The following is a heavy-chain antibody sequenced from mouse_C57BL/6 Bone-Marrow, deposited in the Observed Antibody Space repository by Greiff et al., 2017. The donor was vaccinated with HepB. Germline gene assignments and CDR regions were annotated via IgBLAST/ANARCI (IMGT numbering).Heavy chain of an antibody. CDR1: GYTFTDYE. CDR2: IDPETGGT. V-gene: IGHV1-15*01. CDR3: TRWGNYSNPYYFDY. Sequence: QVQLQQSGAELVRPGASVTLSCKASGYTFTDYEMHWVMQTPVHGLEWIGAIDPETGGTAYNQKFKGKAILTADKSSSTAYMELRSLTSEDSAVYYCTRWGNYSNPYYFDYWGQGTTLTVSS. J-gene: IGHJ2*01. D-gene: IGHD2-5*01.